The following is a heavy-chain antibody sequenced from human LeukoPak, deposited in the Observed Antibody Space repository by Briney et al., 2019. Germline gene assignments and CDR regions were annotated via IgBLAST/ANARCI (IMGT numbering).Heavy chain of an antibody. Sequence: SETLSLTCTVSGGSISSYYWSWIRQPAGKGLEWIGRIYTSGSTNYIPSLKSRLTISVDTSKNQFSLRLSSVTAADTAVYYCARDAWFGAGRTFDYWGQGTLVTVSS. CDR3: ARDAWFGAGRTFDY. CDR2: IYTSGST. D-gene: IGHD3-10*01. J-gene: IGHJ4*02. V-gene: IGHV4-4*07. CDR1: GGSISSYY.